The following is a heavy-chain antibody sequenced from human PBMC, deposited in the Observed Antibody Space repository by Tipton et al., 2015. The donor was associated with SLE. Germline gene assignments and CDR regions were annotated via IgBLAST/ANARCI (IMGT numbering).Heavy chain of an antibody. J-gene: IGHJ3*02. CDR1: GGSISSSSYY. Sequence: TLSLTCTVSGGSISSSSYYWGWIRQPPGKGLEWIGNIYYSGSTHYNPSLKSRVTISVDTSKNQFSLKLNSVTAADTAVYYCARTLGAIAHTVYDAFDIWGQGKMVTVSS. CDR2: IYYSGST. CDR3: ARTLGAIAHTVYDAFDI. V-gene: IGHV4-39*07. D-gene: IGHD1-26*01.